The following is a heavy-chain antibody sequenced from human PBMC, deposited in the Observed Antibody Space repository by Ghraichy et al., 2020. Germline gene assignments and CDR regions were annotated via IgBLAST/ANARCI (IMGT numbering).Heavy chain of an antibody. Sequence: RGSLRLSCAASGFTFSSYAMSWVRQAPGKGLEWVSAISGSGGSTYYADSVKGRFTISRDNSKNTLYLQMNSLRAEDTAVYYCAKAGAATPRLIAVWGQGTMVTVSS. CDR3: AKAGAATPRLIAV. CDR2: ISGSGGST. CDR1: GFTFSSYA. D-gene: IGHD2-15*01. V-gene: IGHV3-23*01. J-gene: IGHJ3*01.